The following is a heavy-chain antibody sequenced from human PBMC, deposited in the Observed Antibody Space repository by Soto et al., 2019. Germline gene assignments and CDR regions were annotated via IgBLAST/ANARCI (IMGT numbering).Heavy chain of an antibody. V-gene: IGHV1-69*13. CDR3: ARLSDYYDSSGYRDAFDS. D-gene: IGHD3-22*01. CDR2: IIPIFGTA. CDR1: GGTFSSYA. Sequence: SVKVSCKASGGTFSSYAISWVRQAPGQGLEWMGGIIPIFGTANYAQKFQGRVTITADESTSTAYMELSSLRSEDTAVYYCARLSDYYDSSGYRDAFDSWGQGKMVTVSS. J-gene: IGHJ3*02.